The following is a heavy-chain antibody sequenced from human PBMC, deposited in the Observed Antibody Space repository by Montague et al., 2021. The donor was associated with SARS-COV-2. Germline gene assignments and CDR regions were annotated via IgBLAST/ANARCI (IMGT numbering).Heavy chain of an antibody. CDR1: GGSIGTYY. CDR3: ARTFWGSWFGESWFGP. D-gene: IGHD3-10*01. Sequence: SETLSLTCTVSGGSIGTYYWSWIRQPAGKGLEWIGRIYTNETTNYNPSLKSRVTMSVDTSKNQFSLKLTSVTAADTAVYYCARTFWGSWFGESWFGPWGQGTLVTVSS. CDR2: IYTNETT. J-gene: IGHJ5*02. V-gene: IGHV4-4*07.